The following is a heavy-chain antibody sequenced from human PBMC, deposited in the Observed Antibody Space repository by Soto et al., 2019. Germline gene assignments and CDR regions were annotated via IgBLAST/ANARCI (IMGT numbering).Heavy chain of an antibody. CDR2: IIPIFGTA. V-gene: IGHV1-69*13. J-gene: IGHJ6*02. D-gene: IGHD6-19*01. Sequence: GASVTVSCKASVGTFSSYAISWVRQAPGQGLEWMGGIIPIFGTANYAQKFQGRVTITADESTSTAYMELSSLRSEDTAVYYCAREDSSGSPNLAYYYYYGMDVWGQGTTVTVSS. CDR1: VGTFSSYA. CDR3: AREDSSGSPNLAYYYYYGMDV.